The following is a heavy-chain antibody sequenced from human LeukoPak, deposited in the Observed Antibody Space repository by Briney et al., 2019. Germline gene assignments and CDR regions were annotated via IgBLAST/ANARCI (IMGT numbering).Heavy chain of an antibody. D-gene: IGHD5-12*01. CDR1: GYTFTSYD. J-gene: IGHJ4*02. Sequence: ASVKVSCKASGYTFTSYDITWVRQAPGQGLELMGWITPYNGSTNYAQKLQGRVTMTTDTSTSTAYMELRSLRSDDTAVYYCARDSDYSGYDWFVYWGQGTLVTVSS. CDR2: ITPYNGST. CDR3: ARDSDYSGYDWFVY. V-gene: IGHV1-18*01.